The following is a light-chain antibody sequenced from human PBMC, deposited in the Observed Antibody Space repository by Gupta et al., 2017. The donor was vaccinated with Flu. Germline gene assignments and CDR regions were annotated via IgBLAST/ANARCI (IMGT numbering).Light chain of an antibody. J-gene: IGKJ1*01. CDR3: QQYNTYPT. CDR1: QSISSW. Sequence: SPSTLSASVGDRVTITCRASQSISSWLAWYQQKPGKAPKLLIYKASSLESGVPSRFSGSASGTEFTLTISSLQPDDFATYYCQQYNTYPTFGQGTKVEIK. V-gene: IGKV1-5*03. CDR2: KAS.